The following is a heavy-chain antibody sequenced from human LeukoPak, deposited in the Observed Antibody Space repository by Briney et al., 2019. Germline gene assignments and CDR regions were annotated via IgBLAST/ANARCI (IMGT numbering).Heavy chain of an antibody. J-gene: IGHJ5*02. Sequence: SETLSLTCTVSGGSISSGSYYWGWIRQPPGKGLEWIGTIYYSGSTYYNPSLKSRVAISIDTSKNQFSLNLSSVTATDTAVYYCARPLLGVVGAFDPWGQGTLVTVSS. D-gene: IGHD2-21*01. CDR3: ARPLLGVVGAFDP. CDR1: GGSISSGSYY. V-gene: IGHV4-39*01. CDR2: IYYSGST.